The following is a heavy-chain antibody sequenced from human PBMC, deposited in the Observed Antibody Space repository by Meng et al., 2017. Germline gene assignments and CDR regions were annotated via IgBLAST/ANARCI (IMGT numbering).Heavy chain of an antibody. CDR2: INHSGST. Sequence: GQLQQWGAGLLKPSEPLSLTCAVYGGSFSGYYWSWIRQPPGKGLEWIGEINHSGSTNYNPSLKSRVTISVDTSKNQFSLKLSSVTAADTAVYYCARVPTYYYGSSGYYLFDYWGQGTLVTVSS. CDR1: GGSFSGYY. V-gene: IGHV4-34*01. J-gene: IGHJ4*02. D-gene: IGHD3-22*01. CDR3: ARVPTYYYGSSGYYLFDY.